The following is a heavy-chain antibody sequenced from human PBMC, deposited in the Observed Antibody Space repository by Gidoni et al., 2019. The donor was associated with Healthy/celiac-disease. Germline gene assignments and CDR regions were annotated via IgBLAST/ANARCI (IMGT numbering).Heavy chain of an antibody. Sequence: QLQLQESGPGLVKPSETLSLTCTVSGGSISSSSYYWGWIRQPPGKGLEWIGSIYYSGSTYYNPSLKSRVTISVDTSKNQFSLKLSSVTAADTAVYYCARRENYYDSNIDYWGQGTLVTVSS. CDR1: GGSISSSSYY. CDR3: ARRENYYDSNIDY. CDR2: IYYSGST. V-gene: IGHV4-39*01. D-gene: IGHD3-22*01. J-gene: IGHJ4*02.